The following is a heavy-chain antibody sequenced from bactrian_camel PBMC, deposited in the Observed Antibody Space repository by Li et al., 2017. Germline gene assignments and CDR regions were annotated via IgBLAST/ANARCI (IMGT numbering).Heavy chain of an antibody. V-gene: IGHV3S67*01. J-gene: IGHJ4*01. CDR3: AAKLGTGCGLLDTYNY. CDR2: IRSDGRT. D-gene: IGHD5*01. CDR1: GLTYTMSEYR. Sequence: DVQLVESGGGSVQAGGSLRVSCLVSGLTYTMSEYRFGWFRQAPGKEREGVAAIRSDGRTRYGDSVKGRFIISKDNAKNTLYLQMNSLTPGDTAKYYCAAKLGTGCGLLDTYNYWGQGTQVTVS.